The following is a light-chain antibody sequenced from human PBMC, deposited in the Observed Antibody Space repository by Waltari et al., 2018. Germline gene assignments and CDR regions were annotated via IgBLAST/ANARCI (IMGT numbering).Light chain of an antibody. CDR1: SSDVGGYNY. Sequence: QSALTRPRSVSGSPGQSVTISCTGTSSDVGGYNYVSWYQQHPGKAPKLVIYDVSKRPSGVPDRFSGSKSGNTASLTISGLQAEDEADYYCCSYAYTYWVFGGGTKLTVL. J-gene: IGLJ3*02. CDR2: DVS. CDR3: CSYAYTYWV. V-gene: IGLV2-11*01.